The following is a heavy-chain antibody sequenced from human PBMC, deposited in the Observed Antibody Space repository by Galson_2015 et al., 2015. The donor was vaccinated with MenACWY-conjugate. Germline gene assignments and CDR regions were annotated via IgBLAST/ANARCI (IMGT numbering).Heavy chain of an antibody. D-gene: IGHD1-14*01. CDR1: GFTFSDYY. J-gene: IGHJ4*02. V-gene: IGHV3-11*06. CDR3: ARHVGPPEPYFDY. CDR2: ISSSSSYT. Sequence: SLRLSCAASGFTFSDYYMSWIRQAPGKGLEWVSYISSSSSYTNYADSVKGRFTISRDNAKNSLYLQMNSLRAEDTAVYYCARHVGPPEPYFDYWGQGTLVTVSS.